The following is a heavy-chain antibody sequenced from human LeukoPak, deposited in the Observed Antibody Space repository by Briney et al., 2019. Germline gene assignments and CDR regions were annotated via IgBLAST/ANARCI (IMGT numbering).Heavy chain of an antibody. CDR1: GFTFSSYG. Sequence: QPGGSPRLSCAASGFTFSSYGMHWVRQAPGKGLEWVAFIRYDGSNKYYADSVKGRFTISRDNSKNTLYLQMNSLRAEDTAVYYCAKGPGGYSSGWYFDYWGQGTLVTVSS. D-gene: IGHD6-19*01. CDR3: AKGPGGYSSGWYFDY. J-gene: IGHJ4*02. CDR2: IRYDGSNK. V-gene: IGHV3-30*02.